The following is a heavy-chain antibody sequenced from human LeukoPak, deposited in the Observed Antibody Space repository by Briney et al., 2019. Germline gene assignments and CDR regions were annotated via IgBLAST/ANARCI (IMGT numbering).Heavy chain of an antibody. D-gene: IGHD5-24*01. Sequence: SVKVSCKASGGTFRSYNITWGRQAPGPGVEWMGRIIPMLGVTNYAQKFQGRVTITADKSTSTAYMELSSLRSEDTAVYYCASGDGYNFYWGQGTLVTVSS. V-gene: IGHV1-69*02. CDR1: GGTFRSYN. CDR3: ASGDGYNFY. J-gene: IGHJ4*02. CDR2: IIPMLGVT.